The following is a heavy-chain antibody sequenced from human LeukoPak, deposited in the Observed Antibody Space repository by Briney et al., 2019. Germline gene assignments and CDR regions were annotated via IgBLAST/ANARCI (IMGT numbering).Heavy chain of an antibody. D-gene: IGHD3-3*01. CDR2: ISGSGGST. J-gene: IGHJ6*03. CDR3: AKTTERSSPFWSGYYYMDV. CDR1: GFTFSSYA. Sequence: GGSLRLSCAASGFTFSSYAMSWVRQAPGKGLEWVSAISGSGGSTYYADSVKGRFTISRDNSKNTLYLQMNSLRAEDTAVYYCAKTTERSSPFWSGYYYMDVWGKGTTVTVSS. V-gene: IGHV3-23*01.